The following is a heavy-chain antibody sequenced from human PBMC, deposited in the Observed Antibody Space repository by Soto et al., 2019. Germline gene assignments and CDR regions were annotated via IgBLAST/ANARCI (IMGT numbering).Heavy chain of an antibody. CDR1: GFSFSTW. D-gene: IGHD5-12*01. CDR3: KRGASGYGNFDY. Sequence: EVQLVESGGGVVQPGGSLRLSCAASGFSFSTWMHWVRQAPGKGLEWLSRINSDGSSISYADSVKGRFTVSRDNAEKPLHLKINSLTAEDTAVYYCKRGASGYGNFDYWGQGVLLTVSS. J-gene: IGHJ4*02. CDR2: INSDGSSI. V-gene: IGHV3-74*01.